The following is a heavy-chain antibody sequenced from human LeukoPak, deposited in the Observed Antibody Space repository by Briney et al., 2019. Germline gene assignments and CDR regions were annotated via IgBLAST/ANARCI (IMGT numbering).Heavy chain of an antibody. CDR3: ARGSSGSYLTYYFDY. V-gene: IGHV5-51*01. J-gene: IGHJ4*02. Sequence: GESLKISCKSSGYSFTSYWIGWVRQMPGKGLEWMGIIYPGDSDTTYSPSFQGQVTISADKSISTAYLQWSSLKASDTAMYYCARGSSGSYLTYYFDYWGQGTLVTVSS. CDR2: IYPGDSDT. D-gene: IGHD3-10*01. CDR1: GYSFTSYW.